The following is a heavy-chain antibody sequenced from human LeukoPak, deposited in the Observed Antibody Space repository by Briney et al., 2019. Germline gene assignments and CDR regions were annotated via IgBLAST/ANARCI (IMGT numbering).Heavy chain of an antibody. Sequence: ASVKVSCKASGYTFTSYDINWVRQATGQGLEWMGWMSPNSGNTGYAQKFQGRVTMTRNTSISTAYMELSSLRSEDTAVYYCASYSGYDSHYYYGMDVWGQGTTVTVSS. D-gene: IGHD5-12*01. CDR2: MSPNSGNT. V-gene: IGHV1-8*01. CDR3: ASYSGYDSHYYYGMDV. CDR1: GYTFTSYD. J-gene: IGHJ6*02.